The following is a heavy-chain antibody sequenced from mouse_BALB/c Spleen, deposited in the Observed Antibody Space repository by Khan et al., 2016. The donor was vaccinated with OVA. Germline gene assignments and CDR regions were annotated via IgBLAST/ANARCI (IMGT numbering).Heavy chain of an antibody. J-gene: IGHJ1*01. Sequence: QVQLQQSGAELVRPGTSVKISCKASGYTFTNYWLGWVKQRPGHGLEWIGDIYPGVGHINYNEKFKGRATLTAGTSSSTAYIQISGLTSEDSAVYFCTRWATWFFDVWGAGTTVTVSS. CDR1: GYTFTNYW. CDR2: IYPGVGHI. D-gene: IGHD3-1*01. V-gene: IGHV1-63*02. CDR3: TRWATWFFDV.